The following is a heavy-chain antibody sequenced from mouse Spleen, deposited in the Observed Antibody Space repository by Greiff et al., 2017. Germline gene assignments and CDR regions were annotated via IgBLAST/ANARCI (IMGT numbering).Heavy chain of an antibody. CDR3: ARDPYYGNDYYAMDY. J-gene: IGHJ4*01. V-gene: IGHV5-4*02. D-gene: IGHD2-1*01. Sequence: EVKLQESGGGLVKPGGSLKLSCAASGFTFSDYYMYWVRQTPEKRLEWVATISDGGSYTYYPDSVKGRFTISRDNAKNNLYLQMSSLKSEDTAMYYCARDPYYGNDYYAMDYWGQGTSVTVSS. CDR1: GFTFSDYY. CDR2: ISDGGSYT.